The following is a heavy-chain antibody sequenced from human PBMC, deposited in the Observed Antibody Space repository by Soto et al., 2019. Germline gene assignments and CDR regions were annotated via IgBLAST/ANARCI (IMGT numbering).Heavy chain of an antibody. Sequence: QLQLQESGSGLVEPSQTLSLTCAVSGASISSGTNSWSRIRQPPGKGLEWIAYIYHSGSTYYNPSLKSRVTISVDRSKNQFSLKLTSVTAADTAVYYCARGDARLGPWGQGTLVTVSA. J-gene: IGHJ5*02. CDR1: GASISSGTNS. V-gene: IGHV4-30-2*01. D-gene: IGHD3-16*01. CDR2: IYHSGST. CDR3: ARGDARLGP.